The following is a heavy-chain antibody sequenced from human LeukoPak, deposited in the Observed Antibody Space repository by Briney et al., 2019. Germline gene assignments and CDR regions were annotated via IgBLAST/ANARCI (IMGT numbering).Heavy chain of an antibody. CDR1: GFTFSSYG. CDR3: AFQQQLVSVYFDY. CDR2: ISYDGSNK. Sequence: GGSLRLSCAASGFTFSSYGMHWVRQAPGKGLEWVAVISYDGSNKYYADSVKGRFTISRDNSKNTLYLQMNSLRAEDTAVYYCAFQQQLVSVYFDYWGQGTLVTVSS. J-gene: IGHJ4*02. D-gene: IGHD6-13*01. V-gene: IGHV3-30*03.